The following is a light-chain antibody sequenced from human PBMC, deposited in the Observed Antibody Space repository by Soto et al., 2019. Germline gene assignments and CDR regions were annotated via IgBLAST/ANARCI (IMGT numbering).Light chain of an antibody. CDR2: DAS. CDR3: QQYNNWPPLT. CDR1: QSVSSS. V-gene: IGKV3-15*01. J-gene: IGKJ4*01. Sequence: EIVMTQSPATLSVSPGERATLSCRASQSVSSSLAWYQQIPGQAPRLLIYDASTRATGIPARFGGSGSGTEFTLTISSLQSEDFAVYYCQQYNNWPPLTFGGGTKV.